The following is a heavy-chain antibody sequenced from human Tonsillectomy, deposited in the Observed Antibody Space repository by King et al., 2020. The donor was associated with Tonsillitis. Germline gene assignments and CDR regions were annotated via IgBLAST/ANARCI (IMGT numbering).Heavy chain of an antibody. D-gene: IGHD3-3*01. J-gene: IGHJ5*02. V-gene: IGHV1-69*06. CDR3: AKDRGVVLGYSLDP. CDR2: TSLYFDTI. CDR1: GGAFSRSD. Sequence: QLQLVQSGAEVKKPGSSVKVSCKVSGGAFSRSDISWVRQAPGQGLEWIGGTSLYFDTINYAPKFQGRVKITADNGATTVYMELSNLASDDTATYYCAKDRGVVLGYSLDPWGQGTPVTVSS.